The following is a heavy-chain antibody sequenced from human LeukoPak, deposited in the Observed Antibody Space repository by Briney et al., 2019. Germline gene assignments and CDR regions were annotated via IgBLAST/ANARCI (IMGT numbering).Heavy chain of an antibody. D-gene: IGHD6-19*01. Sequence: PGGSLRLSCAASGFTFSSYAMSWVRQAPGKGLEWVSSINSGNSYIYYADSVKGRFTISRDSAKKSLYLQMNSLRDDDTAVYYCARDRVVSSGWFDAFDIWGQGTMVTVSS. CDR2: INSGNSYI. V-gene: IGHV3-21*01. CDR1: GFTFSSYA. CDR3: ARDRVVSSGWFDAFDI. J-gene: IGHJ3*02.